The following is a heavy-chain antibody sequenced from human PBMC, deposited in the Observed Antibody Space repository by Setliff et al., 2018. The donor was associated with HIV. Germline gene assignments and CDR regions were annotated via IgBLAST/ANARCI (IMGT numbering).Heavy chain of an antibody. J-gene: IGHJ4*02. D-gene: IGHD2-21*01. Sequence: PGGSLRLSCAASGFTFTNYYMSWIRQAPGKGLELLSYISVSGTDIKYADSMKGRITISRDKANNSLYLQIHSLTAEDTAVYYCAIEDGCGGHYHSWGQGTLVTVSS. CDR3: AIEDGCGGHYHS. V-gene: IGHV3-11*06. CDR1: GFTFTNYY. CDR2: ISVSGTDI.